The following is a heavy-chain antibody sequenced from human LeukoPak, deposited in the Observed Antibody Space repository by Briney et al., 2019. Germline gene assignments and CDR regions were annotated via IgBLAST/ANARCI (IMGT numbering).Heavy chain of an antibody. Sequence: GGSLRLSCAASGFTFSSYAMHWVRQAPGKRLEWVAVISYDGSNKYYADSVKGRFTISRDNSKNTLYLQMNSLRAEDTAVYYCARDLLVVAAIYRYYYYGMDVWGQGTTVTVSS. V-gene: IGHV3-30-3*01. CDR3: ARDLLVVAAIYRYYYYGMDV. D-gene: IGHD2-15*01. CDR1: GFTFSSYA. CDR2: ISYDGSNK. J-gene: IGHJ6*02.